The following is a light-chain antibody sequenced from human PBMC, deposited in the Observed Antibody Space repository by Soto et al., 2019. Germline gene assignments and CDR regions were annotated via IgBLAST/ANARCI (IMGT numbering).Light chain of an antibody. CDR2: EVT. CDR1: SSDVGTYRF. V-gene: IGLV2-23*02. CDR3: CSYAGGSTWV. Sequence: QSALTQPASVSGSPGQSITISCTGTSSDVGTYRFVSWYQQVPGKAPKVMIYEVTKRPSGVGNRFSGSKSGNTASLTISGLQAEDEADYYCCSYAGGSTWVFGGGTQLTVL. J-gene: IGLJ7*01.